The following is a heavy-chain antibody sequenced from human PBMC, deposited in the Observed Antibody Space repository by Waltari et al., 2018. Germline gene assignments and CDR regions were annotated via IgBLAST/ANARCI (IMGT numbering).Heavy chain of an antibody. CDR2: FDPEDGET. CDR3: ANNYDFWSGYYSGYGMDV. D-gene: IGHD3-3*01. Sequence: QVQLVQSGAEVKKPGASVKVSCKVSGYTLTELSMHWVRQAPGKGLEWMGGFDPEDGETTYAQKFQGRVTMTEDTSTDTAYMELSSLRSEDTAVYYCANNYDFWSGYYSGYGMDVWGQGTTVTVSS. V-gene: IGHV1-24*01. J-gene: IGHJ6*02. CDR1: GYTLTELS.